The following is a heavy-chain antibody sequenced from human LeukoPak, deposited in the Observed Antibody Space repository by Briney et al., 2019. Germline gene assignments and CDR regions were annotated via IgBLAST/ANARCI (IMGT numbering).Heavy chain of an antibody. V-gene: IGHV4-39*01. CDR2: IYYSGST. J-gene: IGHJ2*01. CDR3: ASYYYDSSGSPWYFDL. D-gene: IGHD3-22*01. CDR1: GGSISSSSYY. Sequence: PSETLSLTCTVSGGSISSSSYYWGWIRQPPGKGLEWIGSIYYSGSTYYNPSLKSRVTISVDTSKNQFSLKLSSVTAADTAVYYCASYYYDSSGSPWYFDLWGRGTLVTVSS.